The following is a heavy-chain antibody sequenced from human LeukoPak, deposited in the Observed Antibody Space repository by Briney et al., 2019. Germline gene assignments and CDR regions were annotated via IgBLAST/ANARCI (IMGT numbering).Heavy chain of an antibody. CDR2: ISSSGGSI. D-gene: IGHD4-17*01. CDR1: GFTVSSNY. CDR3: ARVAVTMMFDY. J-gene: IGHJ4*02. Sequence: GGSLRLSCAASGFTVSSNYMSWIRQAPGKGLEWVSYISSSGGSIYYADSVKGRFTISRDNAKKSLYLQMNSLRAEDTAVYYCARVAVTMMFDYWGQGTLVTVSS. V-gene: IGHV3-11*01.